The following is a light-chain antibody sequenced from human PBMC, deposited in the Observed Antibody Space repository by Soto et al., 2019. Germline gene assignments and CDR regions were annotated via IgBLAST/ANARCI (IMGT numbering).Light chain of an antibody. CDR3: QQYNNWPQT. Sequence: EIVMTQCPATLSVSPGERATLSCRASQSVSSNLAWYQQKPGQAPRLLIYGASTRATGIPARFSGSGSGTEFTLTISSLQSEDFAAYYCQQYNNWPQTFGQGTKVEIK. V-gene: IGKV3-15*01. CDR1: QSVSSN. CDR2: GAS. J-gene: IGKJ1*01.